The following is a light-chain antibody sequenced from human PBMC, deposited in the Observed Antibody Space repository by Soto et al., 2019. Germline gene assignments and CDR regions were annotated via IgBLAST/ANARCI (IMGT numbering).Light chain of an antibody. CDR3: CSYAGSYTLYV. V-gene: IGLV2-11*01. Sequence: QSVLTQPRSVSGSPVQSVTISCTGTSSDVGGYNYVSWYQQHPGKAPKLMIYDVSKRPSGVPDRFSGSKSGNTASLTISGLQAEDEADYYCCSYAGSYTLYVFGTGTKVTV. CDR1: SSDVGGYNY. CDR2: DVS. J-gene: IGLJ1*01.